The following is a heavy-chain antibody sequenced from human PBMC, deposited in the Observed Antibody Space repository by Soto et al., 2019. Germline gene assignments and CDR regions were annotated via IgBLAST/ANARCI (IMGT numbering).Heavy chain of an antibody. CDR1: GFTFSGFG. J-gene: IGHJ4*02. CDR3: ARDGEFHVSSGKFDY. D-gene: IGHD3-22*01. CDR2: TWFDGSNE. Sequence: QVQLVESGGGVVRPGASLRLSCVASGFTFSGFGMNWVRQAPGKGLEWVAITWFDGSNEFYADSVKGRFTISRDNSKNTVYLQMNSLRADDTAIYYCARDGEFHVSSGKFDYWGQGTLVTVSS. V-gene: IGHV3-33*01.